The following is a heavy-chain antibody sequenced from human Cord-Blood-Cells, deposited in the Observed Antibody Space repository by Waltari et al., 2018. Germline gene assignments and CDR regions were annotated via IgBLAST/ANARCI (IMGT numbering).Heavy chain of an antibody. V-gene: IGHV1-2*02. CDR1: GYTFTGYY. CDR3: ARVVGYYYDSSGYFDY. CDR2: INPNSGGT. Sequence: QVQLVQSGAEVKKPGASVKVSCKASGYTFTGYYMHWVRQAPGQGLEGMGRINPNSGGTNYAQKVQGRVTMTRDTSISTAYMELSRLRSDDTAVYYCARVVGYYYDSSGYFDYWGQGTLVTVSS. J-gene: IGHJ4*02. D-gene: IGHD3-22*01.